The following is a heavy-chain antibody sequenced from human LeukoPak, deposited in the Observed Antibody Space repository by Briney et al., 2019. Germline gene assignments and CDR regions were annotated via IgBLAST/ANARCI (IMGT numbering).Heavy chain of an antibody. Sequence: SETLSLTCTVSGGSISTYYWSWIRQPPGKGLEWIGYIYYSGSTNYNPPLKSRVTISVDTSKNHFSLKLSSVTAADTAVHYCARERSDRDGYYYYSDYWGQGTPVTVSS. CDR3: ARERSDRDGYYYYSDY. J-gene: IGHJ4*02. V-gene: IGHV4-59*01. CDR2: IYYSGST. D-gene: IGHD5-24*01. CDR1: GGSISTYY.